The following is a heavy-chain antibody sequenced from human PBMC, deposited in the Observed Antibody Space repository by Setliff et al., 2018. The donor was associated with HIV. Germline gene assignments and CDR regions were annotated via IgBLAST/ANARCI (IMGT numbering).Heavy chain of an antibody. CDR3: ARDSGGRMAPGWPGAFDI. Sequence: GGSLRLSCAASGFTFSSYGMHWVRQAPGKGLEWVANIKQDGSEKYYVDSVKGRFTISRDNAKNPLYLQMNSLRAEDTAVYYCARDSGGRMAPGWPGAFDIWGQGTMVTVSS. CDR2: IKQDGSEK. CDR1: GFTFSSYG. J-gene: IGHJ3*02. V-gene: IGHV3-7*01. D-gene: IGHD3-10*01.